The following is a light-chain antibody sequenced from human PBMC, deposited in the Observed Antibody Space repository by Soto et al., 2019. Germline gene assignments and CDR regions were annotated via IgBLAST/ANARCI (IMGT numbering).Light chain of an antibody. J-gene: IGKJ1*01. CDR2: DSS. Sequence: DIQMTQSPSTLSASVGDRVTITCRASQTISSWLAWYQQKPGRAPHLLIYDSSTLEPGVPSRFRGSGSGTEFTLTINGLQPDDFGTYYCQQYDGYSPQTFGQGTKVDIK. V-gene: IGKV1-5*01. CDR1: QTISSW. CDR3: QQYDGYSPQT.